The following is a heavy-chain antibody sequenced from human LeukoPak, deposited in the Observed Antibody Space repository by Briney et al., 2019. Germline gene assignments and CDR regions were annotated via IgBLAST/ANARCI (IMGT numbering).Heavy chain of an antibody. Sequence: GGSLRLSCAASGFTFSRYWMSWVRQAPGKGLEWVASINQGENSKFYVDSVRGRFTISRDNAKNSLFLQMNSLRAEDTAVYYCARDGFFEQLAPAHFDYWGQGTLVTVSS. CDR2: INQGENSK. J-gene: IGHJ4*02. V-gene: IGHV3-7*01. CDR3: ARDGFFEQLAPAHFDY. D-gene: IGHD6-6*01. CDR1: GFTFSRYW.